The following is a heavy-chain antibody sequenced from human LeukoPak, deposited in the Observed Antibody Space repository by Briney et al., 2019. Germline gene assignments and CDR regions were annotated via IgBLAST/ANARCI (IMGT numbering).Heavy chain of an antibody. Sequence: SQTLSLTCTVYGGSIRSGGYYWSWIRQHPGKSLEWIGYIYYSGSTYYNPSLKSRVTISVDTSKNQFSLKLSSATAADTAVYYCGRGLTTVTPGENWFDPWGQGTLVTVSS. D-gene: IGHD4-11*01. J-gene: IGHJ5*02. CDR3: GRGLTTVTPGENWFDP. CDR2: IYYSGST. V-gene: IGHV4-31*03. CDR1: GGSIRSGGYY.